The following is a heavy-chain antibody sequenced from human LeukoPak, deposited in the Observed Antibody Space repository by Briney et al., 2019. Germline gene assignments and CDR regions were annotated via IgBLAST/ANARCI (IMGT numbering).Heavy chain of an antibody. J-gene: IGHJ4*02. V-gene: IGHV3-30*02. D-gene: IGHD6-13*01. CDR1: GFSFSDYG. CDR3: AKDRAGNSWNFDY. CDR2: IRKDGINT. Sequence: GGSLRLSCAASGFSFSDYGMHWVRQAPGKGLEWVSFIRKDGINTNYVDSVKGRFTISRDTSNKMVYLQMDSLRTEDMAVYYCAKDRAGNSWNFDYWGQGILVAVSS.